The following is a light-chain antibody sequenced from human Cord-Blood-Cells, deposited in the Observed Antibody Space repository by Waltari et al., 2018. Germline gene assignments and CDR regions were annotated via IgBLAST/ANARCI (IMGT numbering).Light chain of an antibody. CDR1: QSVLYSSNNKNY. Sequence: DIVMTQSPDSLAVSLGDRATINCKSSQSVLYSSNNKNYLAGYQQKPGQPPKLLIYWASTRESGVPDRFSGSGSGTDFTLTISSLQAEDVAVYYCQQYYSTPITFGQGTRLEIK. CDR2: WAS. J-gene: IGKJ5*01. V-gene: IGKV4-1*01. CDR3: QQYYSTPIT.